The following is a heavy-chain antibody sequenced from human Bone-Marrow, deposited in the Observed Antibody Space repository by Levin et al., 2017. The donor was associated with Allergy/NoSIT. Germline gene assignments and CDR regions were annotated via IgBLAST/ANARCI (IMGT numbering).Heavy chain of an antibody. CDR2: ISGYNGNT. CDR3: ARVDYADRGAYYAY. V-gene: IGHV1-18*01. J-gene: IGHJ4*02. CDR1: GYTFSIYG. Sequence: HGESLKISCKASGYTFSIYGLSWVRQAPGQGLEWMGWISGYNGNTDFAQKFQGRLTMTTDTSTATVYMELGSLRTDDTAIYYCARVDYADRGAYYAYWGQGTLVTVSS. D-gene: IGHD3-22*01.